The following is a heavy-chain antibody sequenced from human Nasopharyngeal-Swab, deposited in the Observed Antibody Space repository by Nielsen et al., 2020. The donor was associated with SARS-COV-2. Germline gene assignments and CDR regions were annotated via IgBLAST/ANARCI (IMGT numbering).Heavy chain of an antibody. V-gene: IGHV4-59*01. Sequence: SETLSLTCTVSGGSISSYYWSWIRPPPGKGLEWIGHIYYSRSTNYNPSLKSRVTISVDTAKNQFSLKLSSVTAADTAVYYGASETDGFDYWGQGTLVTVSS. CDR1: GGSISSYY. CDR3: ASETDGFDY. J-gene: IGHJ4*02. CDR2: IYYSRST.